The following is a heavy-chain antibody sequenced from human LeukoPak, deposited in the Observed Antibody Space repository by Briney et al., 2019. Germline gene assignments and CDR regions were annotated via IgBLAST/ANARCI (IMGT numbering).Heavy chain of an antibody. V-gene: IGHV1-8*01. Sequence: VASVKVSCKASGYTFTSYDINWVRQATGQGLEWMGWMNPNSGNTGYAQKFQGRVTMTRNTSISTAYMELSSLRSEDTAVYYCARVDQIEVVAATRLYYYYYMDVWGKGTTVTVSS. CDR2: MNPNSGNT. CDR3: ARVDQIEVVAATRLYYYYYMDV. D-gene: IGHD2-15*01. CDR1: GYTFTSYD. J-gene: IGHJ6*03.